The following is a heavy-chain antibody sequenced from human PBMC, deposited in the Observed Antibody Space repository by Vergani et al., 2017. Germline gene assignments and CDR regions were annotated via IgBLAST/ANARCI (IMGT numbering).Heavy chain of an antibody. V-gene: IGHV1-24*01. Sequence: QVQLVQSGAEVKKPGASVKVSCKVSGYTLTELSMHWVRQAPGKGLEWMGGFDPEDGETIYAQKFLGSVTMTEDTSTDTAYMELSSLRSEDTAVYYLATRCPYYDFWSGLHQWGQGTLVTVSS. CDR2: FDPEDGET. CDR1: GYTLTELS. CDR3: ATRCPYYDFWSGLHQ. D-gene: IGHD3-3*01. J-gene: IGHJ4*02.